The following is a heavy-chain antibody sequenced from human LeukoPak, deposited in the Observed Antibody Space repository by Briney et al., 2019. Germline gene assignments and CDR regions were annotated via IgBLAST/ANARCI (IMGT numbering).Heavy chain of an antibody. V-gene: IGHV4-61*02. J-gene: IGHJ6*04. Sequence: SQTLSLTCTVSGVSISSGRYYWSWIRQPAGKVLEWIGRIYTSGSPTYNPSLKSRVTISVDTSKNQFSLKLSSVTAADTAVYYCARDRDYLSYGMDVWGEGTTVTVSS. CDR2: IYTSGSP. CDR1: GVSISSGRYY. CDR3: ARDRDYLSYGMDV.